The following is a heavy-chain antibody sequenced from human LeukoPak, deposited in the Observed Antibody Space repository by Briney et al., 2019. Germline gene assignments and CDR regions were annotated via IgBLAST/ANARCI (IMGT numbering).Heavy chain of an antibody. CDR1: GYSFTSYY. D-gene: IGHD3-9*01. J-gene: IGHJ4*02. CDR3: ARDLLRYFDWLSMAGY. V-gene: IGHV1-46*01. Sequence: GASVKVSCKASGYSFTSYYMHWVRQAPGQGLEWMGLINPSGSSTTYAQKFQGRVTMTRDMFTSTDYMELTSLTSDDTAVYYCARDLLRYFDWLSMAGYWGQGTLVSVSS. CDR2: INPSGSST.